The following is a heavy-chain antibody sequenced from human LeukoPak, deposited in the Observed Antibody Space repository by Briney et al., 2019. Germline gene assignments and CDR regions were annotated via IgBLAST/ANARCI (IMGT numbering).Heavy chain of an antibody. CDR3: TRDANDFSPRYYFDY. J-gene: IGHJ4*02. CDR1: GFTFSSYA. D-gene: IGHD3-3*01. Sequence: GGSLRLSCAASGFTFSSYAMHWVRQAPGKGLEWVAVISYDGSNKYYADSVKGRFTISRDDSRNTLDLQMNSLRPEDTAVYYCTRDANDFSPRYYFDYWGQGTLVTVSS. V-gene: IGHV3-30*04. CDR2: ISYDGSNK.